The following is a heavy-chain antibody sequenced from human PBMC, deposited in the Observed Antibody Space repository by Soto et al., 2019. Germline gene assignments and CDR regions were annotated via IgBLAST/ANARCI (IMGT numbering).Heavy chain of an antibody. J-gene: IGHJ3*02. Sequence: SVKVSCKASGGTFSSYTISGVRQAPGQGLEWMGGIIPIFGTANYAQKFQGRVTITADKSTSTAYMELSSLRSEDTAVYYCAREKLRYLDWLLGPGDAFDIWGQGTMVTVSS. V-gene: IGHV1-69*06. CDR3: AREKLRYLDWLLGPGDAFDI. CDR1: GGTFSSYT. CDR2: IIPIFGTA. D-gene: IGHD3-9*01.